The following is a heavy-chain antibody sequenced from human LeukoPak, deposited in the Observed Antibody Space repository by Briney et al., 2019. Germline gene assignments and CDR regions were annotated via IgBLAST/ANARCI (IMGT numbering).Heavy chain of an antibody. J-gene: IGHJ4*02. CDR3: AKIGGSGSYDFDY. D-gene: IGHD3-10*01. V-gene: IGHV3-23*01. CDR2: ISGSGGST. CDR1: GFTFSSYA. Sequence: GESLRLSCAASGFTFSSYAMSWVRQAPGKGLEWVSAISGSGGSTYYADSVRGRFTISRDNSKNTLYLQMNSLRAEDTAVYYCAKIGGSGSYDFDYWGQGTLVTVSS.